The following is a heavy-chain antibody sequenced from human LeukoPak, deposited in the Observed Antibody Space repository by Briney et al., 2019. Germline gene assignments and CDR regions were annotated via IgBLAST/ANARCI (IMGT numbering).Heavy chain of an antibody. Sequence: PGGSLRLSCAASGSSFSSYWMSWVRQAPGKGLEWVANIQHDGSEQYYVDSVKGRFTISRDNTKKSLFLQINSLRAEDTAVYYCATPARGGSALPWGQGTLVTVSS. V-gene: IGHV3-7*01. J-gene: IGHJ5*02. CDR2: IQHDGSEQ. CDR1: GSSFSSYW. D-gene: IGHD6-19*01. CDR3: ATPARGGSALP.